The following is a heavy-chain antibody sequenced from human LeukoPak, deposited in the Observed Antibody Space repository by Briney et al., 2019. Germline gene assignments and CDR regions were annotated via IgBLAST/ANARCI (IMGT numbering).Heavy chain of an antibody. CDR3: ARVGYYESSGYYEY. J-gene: IGHJ4*02. Sequence: ASVKVSCKASGYTLTDYYMHWVRQAPGQGLEWMGRINPNSGGTNYAQKFQGRVAMTRDTSISTVYMELSRLRSDDTAVYYCARVGYYESSGYYEYWGQGTLVTVSS. V-gene: IGHV1-2*06. D-gene: IGHD3-22*01. CDR2: INPNSGGT. CDR1: GYTLTDYY.